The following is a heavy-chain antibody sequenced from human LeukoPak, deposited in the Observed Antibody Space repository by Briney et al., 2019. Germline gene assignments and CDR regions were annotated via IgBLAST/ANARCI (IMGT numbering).Heavy chain of an antibody. J-gene: IGHJ4*02. CDR3: ARGRDSDY. D-gene: IGHD5-24*01. V-gene: IGHV4-34*01. CDR1: GGSFSGYY. Sequence: PSETRSLTCAVYGGSFSGYYWSWIRQPPGKGLEWIGEINHSGSTNYNPSLKSRVTISVDTSKNQFSLKLSSVTAADTAVYYCARGRDSDYWGQGTLVTVSS. CDR2: INHSGST.